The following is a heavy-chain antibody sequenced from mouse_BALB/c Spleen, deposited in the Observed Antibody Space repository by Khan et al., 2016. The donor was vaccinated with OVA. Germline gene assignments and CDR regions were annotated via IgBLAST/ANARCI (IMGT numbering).Heavy chain of an antibody. CDR3: SRTPGYYGSNYFDY. Sequence: EVELVESGGGLVKPGGSLKLSCTVSGFTFSNYAMSWVRQTPEKRLEWVATISSGGSYTYYPDSVKGRFTISSDTANNTLYLQMSSLRSEAPAMFVWSRTPGYYGSNYFDYWGQGTTLTVSS. D-gene: IGHD1-1*01. CDR1: GFTFSNYA. J-gene: IGHJ2*01. V-gene: IGHV5-9-3*01. CDR2: ISSGGSYT.